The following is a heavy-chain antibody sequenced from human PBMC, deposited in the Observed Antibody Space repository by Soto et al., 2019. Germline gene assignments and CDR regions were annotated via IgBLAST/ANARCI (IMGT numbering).Heavy chain of an antibody. CDR1: GGSISSGGYY. V-gene: IGHV4-31*03. Sequence: PSETLSLTCTVSGGSISSGGYYWSWIRQHPGKGLEWIGYIYYSGSTYYNPSLKSRVTISVDTSKNQFSLKLSSVTAADTAVYYCARAVDTADMAFPVLYFEYWGQGTLVTVSS. CDR3: ARAVDTADMAFPVLYFEY. J-gene: IGHJ4*02. CDR2: IYYSGST. D-gene: IGHD5-18*01.